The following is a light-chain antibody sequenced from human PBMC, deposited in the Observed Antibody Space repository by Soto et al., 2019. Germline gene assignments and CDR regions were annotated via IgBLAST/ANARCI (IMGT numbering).Light chain of an antibody. Sequence: EIVMTQSPATLSVSPGERATLSCRASQSISITLAWYQQKSGQAPRLLIYGASTRATDIPARFSGSGSGTEFTLTISGLQSEDFAVYYCQQYNNWPRTFGGGTKVEI. CDR3: QQYNNWPRT. J-gene: IGKJ4*01. CDR2: GAS. V-gene: IGKV3-15*01. CDR1: QSISIT.